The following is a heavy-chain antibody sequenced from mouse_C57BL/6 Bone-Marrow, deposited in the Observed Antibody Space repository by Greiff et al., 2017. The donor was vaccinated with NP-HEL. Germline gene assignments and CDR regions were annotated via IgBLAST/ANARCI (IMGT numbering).Heavy chain of an antibody. J-gene: IGHJ1*03. CDR1: GFPITSGYY. D-gene: IGHD2-3*01. Sequence: HLVESGPGLVKPSQSLFLTCSITGFPITSGYYWIWIRQSPGKPLEWMGYITHSGETFYNPSLQSPISITRETSKNQFFLQLYSVTTEDTAMYYCAGDYDGYWYFDVWGTGTTVTVSS. CDR3: AGDYDGYWYFDV. V-gene: IGHV12-3*01. CDR2: ITHSGET.